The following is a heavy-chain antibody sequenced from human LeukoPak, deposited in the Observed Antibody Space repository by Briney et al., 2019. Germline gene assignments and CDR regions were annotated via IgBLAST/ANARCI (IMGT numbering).Heavy chain of an antibody. CDR1: GGSISSYY. J-gene: IGHJ4*02. CDR3: ARGNDILTGWDYFDY. D-gene: IGHD3-9*01. V-gene: IGHV4-59*01. CDR2: IYYSGST. Sequence: PSETLSLTYTVYGGSISSYYWSWIRQPPGKGLEWIRYIYYSGSTNYNPSLKSRVTISVDTSKNQFSLKLSSVTAADTAVYYCARGNDILTGWDYFDYWGQGTLVTVSS.